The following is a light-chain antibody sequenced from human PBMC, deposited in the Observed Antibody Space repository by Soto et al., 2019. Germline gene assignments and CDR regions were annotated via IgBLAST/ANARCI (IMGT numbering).Light chain of an antibody. CDR1: QSISSY. V-gene: IGKV3-11*01. CDR2: DAS. Sequence: IELTHSPSTHSLTPGERATLSCRASQSISSYLAWYQQKPGQAPRLLIYDASNRATGTPARFSGSGSGTDFTLTISCLQSEDFATYYCHDHYIYPRTFGQG. J-gene: IGKJ1*01. CDR3: HDHYIYPRT.